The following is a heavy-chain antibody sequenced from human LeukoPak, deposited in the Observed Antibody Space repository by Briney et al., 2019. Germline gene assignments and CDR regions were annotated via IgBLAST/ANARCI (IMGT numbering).Heavy chain of an antibody. J-gene: IGHJ4*02. CDR3: ASTGYDSSGYYSYAFDY. D-gene: IGHD3-22*01. V-gene: IGHV1-69*05. CDR2: ITPIFGTA. CDR1: GGTFSSYA. Sequence: SVKVSCKASGGTFSSYAISWVRQAPGQGLEWIGRITPIFGTANYAQKFQGRVTITTDESTSTAYMELSSLRSEDTAVYYCASTGYDSSGYYSYAFDYWGQGTLVTVSS.